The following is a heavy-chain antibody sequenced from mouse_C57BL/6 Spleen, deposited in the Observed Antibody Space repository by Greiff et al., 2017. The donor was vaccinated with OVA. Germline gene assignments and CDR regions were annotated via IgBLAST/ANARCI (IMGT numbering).Heavy chain of an antibody. CDR3: ARRVYYGSSYNAMDY. CDR2: IYPRDGST. J-gene: IGHJ4*01. CDR1: GYTFTDHT. V-gene: IGHV1-78*01. Sequence: VQLVESDAELVKPGASVKISCKVSGYTFTDHTIHWMKQRPEQGLEWIGYIYPRDGSTKYNEKFKGKATLTADKSSSTAYMQLNSLTSEDSAVYFCARRVYYGSSYNAMDYWGQGTSVTVSS. D-gene: IGHD1-1*01.